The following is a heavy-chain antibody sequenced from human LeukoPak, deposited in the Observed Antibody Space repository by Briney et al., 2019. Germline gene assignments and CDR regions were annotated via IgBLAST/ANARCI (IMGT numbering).Heavy chain of an antibody. J-gene: IGHJ6*02. Sequence: GGSLRLSCAASGFTFRNYAMSWVRQAPGKGLEWVSSISGNGGSTYYADSVKGRFTISRDNSKNTLYLQMNSLRAEDTAIYYCAKYFYSNYYYGMDVWGQGTTVTVSS. CDR3: AKYFYSNYYYGMDV. CDR2: ISGNGGST. D-gene: IGHD4-11*01. CDR1: GFTFRNYA. V-gene: IGHV3-23*01.